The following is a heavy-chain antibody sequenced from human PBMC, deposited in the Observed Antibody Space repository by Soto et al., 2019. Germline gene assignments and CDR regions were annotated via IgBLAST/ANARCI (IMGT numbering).Heavy chain of an antibody. V-gene: IGHV3-33*01. D-gene: IGHD6-6*01. CDR3: ARSSSSLNLYYYYGMDV. Sequence: EGSLRLSCAASGFTFSSYGMHWVRQAPGKGLEWVAVIWYDGSNKYYADSVKGRFTISRDNSKNTLYLQMNSLRAEDTAVYYCARSSSSLNLYYYYGMDVWGQGTTVTVSS. CDR1: GFTFSSYG. CDR2: IWYDGSNK. J-gene: IGHJ6*02.